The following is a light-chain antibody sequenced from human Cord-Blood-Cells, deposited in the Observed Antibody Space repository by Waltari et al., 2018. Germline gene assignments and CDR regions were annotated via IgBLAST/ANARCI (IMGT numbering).Light chain of an antibody. V-gene: IGKV1-39*01. CDR3: QQSYSTLEYS. CDR2: AAS. Sequence: DIQMTQSPSSLSASVGDRVTITCRASQSISSYLNWYQQKPGKAPKLLIYAASSLQSGVPSRFSGGGSGTDFTLTISSLQPEDFVTYYCQQSYSTLEYSFGQGTKLEIK. CDR1: QSISSY. J-gene: IGKJ2*03.